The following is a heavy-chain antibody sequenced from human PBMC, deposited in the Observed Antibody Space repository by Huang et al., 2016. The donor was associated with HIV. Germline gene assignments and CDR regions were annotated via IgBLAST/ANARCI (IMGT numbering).Heavy chain of an antibody. D-gene: IGHD5-12*01. Sequence: QVQLVESGGGVVQPGRSLRLSCAASGFTFSNYGVTWVRQAPGKGREWGEARSYDGSYQYYSDSVKGRFTISRDDSQNTLYLQMSSLRAEDTAVYFCAKDREDSAYQLDYWGQGTRVTVSS. CDR1: GFTFSNYG. CDR2: RSYDGSYQ. CDR3: AKDREDSAYQLDY. J-gene: IGHJ4*02. V-gene: IGHV3-30*18.